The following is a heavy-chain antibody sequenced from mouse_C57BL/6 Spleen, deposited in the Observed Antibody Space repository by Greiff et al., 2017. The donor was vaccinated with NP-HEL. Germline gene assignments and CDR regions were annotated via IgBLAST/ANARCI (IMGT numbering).Heavy chain of an antibody. D-gene: IGHD2-3*01. CDR3: ARYDGYYKAMDY. CDR2: INPYNGGT. CDR1: GYTFTDYY. Sequence: VQLQQSGPVLVKPGASVKMSCKASGYTFTDYYMNWVKQSHGKSLEWIGVINPYNGGTSYNQKFKGKATLTVDKSSSTAYMELNSLTSEDSAVYYCARYDGYYKAMDYWGQGTSVTVSS. V-gene: IGHV1-19*01. J-gene: IGHJ4*01.